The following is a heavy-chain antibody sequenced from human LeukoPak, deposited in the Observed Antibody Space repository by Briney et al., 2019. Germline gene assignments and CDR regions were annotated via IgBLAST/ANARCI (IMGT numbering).Heavy chain of an antibody. CDR1: GFTFNSYV. D-gene: IGHD5-24*01. V-gene: IGHV3-23*01. CDR3: AKARWLQFYYCDY. CDR2: ISGSGGST. J-gene: IGHJ4*02. Sequence: PGGSLRLSCAASGFTFNSYVMSWVRQAPGKGLEWVSAISGSGGSTYYADSVKGRFTISRDNSKNTLYLQMNSPRAEDTAVYYCAKARWLQFYYCDYWGQGTLVTVSS.